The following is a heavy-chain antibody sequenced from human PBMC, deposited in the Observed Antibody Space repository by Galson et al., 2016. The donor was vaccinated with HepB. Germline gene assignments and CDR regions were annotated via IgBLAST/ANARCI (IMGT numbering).Heavy chain of an antibody. CDR3: ARDTSGWSRDY. CDR2: ITPRTADI. CDR1: GFSFSTYS. V-gene: IGHV3-21*06. Sequence: SLRLSCAAAGFSFSTYSMDWVRQAPGKGLEWVSTITPRTADIFYADSVKGRFTISRDDAKNSLYLQMNGLRAEDTAVYFCARDTSGWSRDYRGRGTLVTVSS. D-gene: IGHD6-19*01. J-gene: IGHJ4*02.